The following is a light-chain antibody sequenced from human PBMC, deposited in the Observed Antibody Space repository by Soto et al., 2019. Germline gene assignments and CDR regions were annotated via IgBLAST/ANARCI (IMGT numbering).Light chain of an antibody. J-gene: IGKJ4*01. V-gene: IGKV3-20*01. Sequence: DIVSTQSPGSLTLPTGERATLSCRASQTLSNSFIAWYQQKPGQAPRLLIYDTSSRATGVPDRYSASGSGTDFTLTFSRLEPEDFAVYYCQQYGSSPTCGGGTKG. CDR2: DTS. CDR1: QTLSNSF. CDR3: QQYGSSPT.